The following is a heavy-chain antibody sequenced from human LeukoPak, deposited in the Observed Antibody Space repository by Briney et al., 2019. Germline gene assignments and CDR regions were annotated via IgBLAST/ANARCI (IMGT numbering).Heavy chain of an antibody. V-gene: IGHV3-15*01. CDR1: GFTFGNAW. CDR3: TTRVAAWSGSNY. D-gene: IGHD3-3*01. CDR2: IKSKTDGGTT. Sequence: PGGSLRLSCAASGFTFGNAWMSWVRQAPGKGLEWVGRIKSKTDGGTTDYAAPVKGRFTISRDDSKNTLYLQMNSLKTEDTAVYYCTTRVAAWSGSNYWGQGTLVTVSS. J-gene: IGHJ4*02.